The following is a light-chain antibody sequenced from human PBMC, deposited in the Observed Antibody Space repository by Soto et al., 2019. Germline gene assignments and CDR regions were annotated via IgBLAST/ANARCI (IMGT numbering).Light chain of an antibody. CDR3: LQDYNYPPT. CDR1: QGIRND. CDR2: AAS. J-gene: IGKJ1*01. Sequence: AIQMTQSPSSLSASVGDRVTITCRASQGIRNDLGWYQQKPGKAPKLLIYAASSLQSGVPSRFSGSGSGTDFTMSISSLQYEDFSTYYCLQDYNYPPTFGQGTKVEIK. V-gene: IGKV1-6*01.